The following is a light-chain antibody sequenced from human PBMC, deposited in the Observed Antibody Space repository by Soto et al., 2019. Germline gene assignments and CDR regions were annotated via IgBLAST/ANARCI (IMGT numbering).Light chain of an antibody. J-gene: IGKJ1*01. CDR1: QGLLHKNWYIY. CDR3: MQSLQTPRT. Sequence: MTQTPLSLPVIPGESASISCTSRQGLLHKNWYIYLDWYVQKTGQSPQLLIYLGSNRASGVPDRFSASGSGTYFTLRISRVEADDVGVFYCMQSLQTPRTFGQGTKLEIK. CDR2: LGS. V-gene: IGKV2-28*01.